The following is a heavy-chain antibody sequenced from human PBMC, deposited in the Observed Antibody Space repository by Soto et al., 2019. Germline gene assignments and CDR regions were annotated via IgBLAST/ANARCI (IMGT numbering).Heavy chain of an antibody. D-gene: IGHD3-3*01. V-gene: IGHV3-73*01. J-gene: IGHJ6*03. CDR1: GFTFSGSA. Sequence: GGSLRLSCAASGFTFSGSAMHWVRQASGKGLEWVGRIRSKANSYATAYAASVKGRFTISRDDSKNTAYLQMNSLKTEDTAVYYCTRRGVFLEWLPDYYYYYMDVWGKGTTVTVSS. CDR2: IRSKANSYAT. CDR3: TRRGVFLEWLPDYYYYYMDV.